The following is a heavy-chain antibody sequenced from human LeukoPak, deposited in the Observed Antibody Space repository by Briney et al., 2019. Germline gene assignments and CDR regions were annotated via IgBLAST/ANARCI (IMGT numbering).Heavy chain of an antibody. CDR1: GGSFSGYY. Sequence: TSETLSLTCAVYGGSFSGYYWSWIRQPPGKGLEWIGEINHSGSTNYNPSLKSRVTISVDTSKNQFSLKLSSVTAADTAVYYCARQTKYYYDSSGYLGDPYYFDYWGQGTLVTVSS. CDR3: ARQTKYYYDSSGYLGDPYYFDY. D-gene: IGHD3-22*01. J-gene: IGHJ4*02. CDR2: INHSGST. V-gene: IGHV4-34*01.